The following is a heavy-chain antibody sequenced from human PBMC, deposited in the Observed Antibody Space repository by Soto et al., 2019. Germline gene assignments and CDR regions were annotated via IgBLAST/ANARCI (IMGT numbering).Heavy chain of an antibody. Sequence: GGSLRLSCAVSGFTFSNYGMHWVRQAPGKGLEWVALIWYDGSNKYYADSVKGRFTISRDNSKNTLYLQMNSLRAEDTAVYYCARDISGTYDYWGQGTLVTVSS. J-gene: IGHJ4*02. CDR2: IWYDGSNK. V-gene: IGHV3-33*01. CDR3: ARDISGTYDY. D-gene: IGHD1-26*01. CDR1: GFTFSNYG.